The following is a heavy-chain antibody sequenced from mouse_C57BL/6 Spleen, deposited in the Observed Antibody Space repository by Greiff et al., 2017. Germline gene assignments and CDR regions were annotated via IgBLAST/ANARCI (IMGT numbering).Heavy chain of an antibody. CDR2: ISSGSSTI. Sequence: EVQVVESGGGLVKPGGSLKLSCAASGFTFSDYGMHWVRQAPEKGLEWVAYISSGSSTIYYADTVKGRFTISRDNAKNTLFLQMTSLRSEDTAMYYCARFYYGNYTHFDYWGQGTTLTVSS. D-gene: IGHD2-1*01. CDR1: GFTFSDYG. J-gene: IGHJ2*01. V-gene: IGHV5-17*01. CDR3: ARFYYGNYTHFDY.